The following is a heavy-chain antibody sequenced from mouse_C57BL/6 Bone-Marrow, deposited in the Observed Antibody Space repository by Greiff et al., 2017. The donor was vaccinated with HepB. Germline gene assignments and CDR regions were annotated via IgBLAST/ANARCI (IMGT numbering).Heavy chain of an antibody. CDR3: ARPGTHYYAMGC. J-gene: IGHJ4*01. D-gene: IGHD4-1*01. V-gene: IGHV1-81*01. CDR1: GYTFTSYG. CDR2: IYPRSGNT. Sequence: QVQLQQSGAELARSGASVKLSCKASGYTFTSYGISWVKQRTGQGLEWIGEIYPRSGNTYYNEKFKGKATLTADKSSSTAYMELRSLTSEDSAVYFCARPGTHYYAMGCWGEGTAVTVSS.